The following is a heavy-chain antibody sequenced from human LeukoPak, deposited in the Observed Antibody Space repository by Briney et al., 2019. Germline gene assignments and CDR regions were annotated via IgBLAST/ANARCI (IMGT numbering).Heavy chain of an antibody. D-gene: IGHD4-23*01. V-gene: IGHV3-7*01. J-gene: IGHJ4*02. CDR2: IRQDGSAR. Sequence: GGSLRLSCAASGFAFSNYWMNWVRQAPGRGLEWVANIRQDGSARYYVDSVKGRFTISRDNAKNSLYLQMNSLRAEDTAIYYCAKAVVTATFDYWGQGILVIVSS. CDR3: AKAVVTATFDY. CDR1: GFAFSNYW.